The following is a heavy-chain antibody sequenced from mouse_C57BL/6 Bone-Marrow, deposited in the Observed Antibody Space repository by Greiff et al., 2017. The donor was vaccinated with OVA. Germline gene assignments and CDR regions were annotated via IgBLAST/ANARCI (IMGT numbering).Heavy chain of an antibody. CDR1: VYTFTLYC. D-gene: IGHD2-2*01. J-gene: IGHJ3*01. CDR2: IYPITGNP. CDR3: ARGAIGDGYAGGFGY. Sequence: QVPLQQSAAELSRPWASVHLSCKASVYTFTLYCLSWVTPSTGQGLEWIGAIYPITGNPYYNEKFKGKATLTADKSSSTAYMQLRSLTSEDSAVYFCARGAIGDGYAGGFGYWGQGTLVTVSA. V-gene: IGHV1-81*01.